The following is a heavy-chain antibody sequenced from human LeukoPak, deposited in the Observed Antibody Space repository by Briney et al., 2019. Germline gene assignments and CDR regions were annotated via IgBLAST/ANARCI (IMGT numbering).Heavy chain of an antibody. CDR3: ARGPAAVHP. CDR2: ILHTGRT. V-gene: IGHV4-34*12. CDR1: DYALTNHF. Sequence: SETLSLTCAVHDYALTNHFWIWIRQPPGKGPEWIGEILHTGRTHYNPSFESRVTISLDTSKNQFFLNLTSVTAADTAVYYCARGPAAVHPWGQGTLVTVSS. D-gene: IGHD6-13*01. J-gene: IGHJ5*02.